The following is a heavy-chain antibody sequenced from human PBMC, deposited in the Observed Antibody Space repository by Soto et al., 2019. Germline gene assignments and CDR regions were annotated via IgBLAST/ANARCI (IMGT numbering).Heavy chain of an antibody. CDR2: ISYDGNNK. CDR3: ARDTYYHDSSGYYVFDY. Sequence: QVQLVESGGGVVQPGRSLTLSCAASEFTFSSYGIHWVRQAPGKGLEWVAIISYDGNNKQYADSVKGRFTSSRGNSKSXXPLQMNSLRVEDTAVYYCARDTYYHDSSGYYVFDYWGQGTLVTVSS. D-gene: IGHD3-22*01. V-gene: IGHV3-30*03. J-gene: IGHJ4*02. CDR1: EFTFSSYG.